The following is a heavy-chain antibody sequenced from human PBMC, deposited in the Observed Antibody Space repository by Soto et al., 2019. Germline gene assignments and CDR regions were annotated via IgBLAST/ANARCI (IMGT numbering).Heavy chain of an antibody. D-gene: IGHD6-19*01. J-gene: IGHJ3*02. V-gene: IGHV3-23*01. Sequence: EVQLLESGGGLVQPGGSLRLSCAASGFTFSSYAMSWVRQAPGKGLEWVSAISGSGGTTYYADSVKGRFTFSRANSKNRLYLQMNSLRAEDTAVYYCAKAANGWFSAFDIWGQGTMGTVSS. CDR3: AKAANGWFSAFDI. CDR1: GFTFSSYA. CDR2: ISGSGGTT.